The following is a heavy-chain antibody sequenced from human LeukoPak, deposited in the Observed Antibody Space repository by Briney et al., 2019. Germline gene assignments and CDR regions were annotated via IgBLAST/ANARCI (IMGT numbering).Heavy chain of an antibody. CDR3: AKSSGWDLDAFDI. Sequence: ASVKVSCKASGGTFSSYGISWVRQAPGQGLEWMGGIIPIFGTTNHAQKFQGRVTITADKSTSTAYMELSSLRSEDTAVYYCAKSSGWDLDAFDIWGQGTMVTVSS. J-gene: IGHJ3*02. V-gene: IGHV1-69*06. D-gene: IGHD6-19*01. CDR1: GGTFSSYG. CDR2: IIPIFGTT.